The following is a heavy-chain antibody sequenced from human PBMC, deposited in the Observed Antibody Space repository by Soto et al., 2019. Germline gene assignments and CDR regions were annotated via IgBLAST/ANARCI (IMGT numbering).Heavy chain of an antibody. J-gene: IGHJ4*02. CDR2: IIPIFGTA. D-gene: IGHD1-26*01. CDR3: ARVPSIVGATNYFDD. CDR1: GGTFSSYA. Sequence: ASVKVSCKASGGTFSSYAISWVRQAPGPGLEWMGGIIPIFGTANYAQKFQGRVTITADESTSTAYMELSSLRSEDTAVYYCARVPSIVGATNYFDDWGQGTLVTVSS. V-gene: IGHV1-69*13.